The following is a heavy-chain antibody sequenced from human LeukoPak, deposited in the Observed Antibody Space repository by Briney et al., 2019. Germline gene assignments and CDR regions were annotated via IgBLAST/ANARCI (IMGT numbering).Heavy chain of an antibody. CDR3: AKDPGDQGYFDY. Sequence: GGSLRLSCAASGFTFRSYAMHWVRQAPGTGLEWVSFISYDGNNQYYADSVKGRFTISRDNSKNTLYLQMNSLRTEDTAVYYCAKDPGDQGYFDYWGQGTLVTVSS. CDR1: GFTFRSYA. CDR2: ISYDGNNQ. V-gene: IGHV3-30*04. J-gene: IGHJ4*02. D-gene: IGHD3-16*01.